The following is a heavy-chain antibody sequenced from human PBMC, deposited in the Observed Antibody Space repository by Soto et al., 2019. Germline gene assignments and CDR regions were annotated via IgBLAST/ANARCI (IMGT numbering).Heavy chain of an antibody. V-gene: IGHV5-51*01. CDR3: TLSYGDSYYYYYGMDV. J-gene: IGHJ6*02. CDR1: GYSFSRYT. CDR2: IHPGDSDT. Sequence: GESLKISCVGSGYSFSRYTVGWVRQVPGKGLEWMGVIHPGDSDTIYSPSFQGQVTISADKSISTAYLQWSSLKASDTAMYYCTLSYGDSYYYYYGMDVWGQGTTVTVSS. D-gene: IGHD4-17*01.